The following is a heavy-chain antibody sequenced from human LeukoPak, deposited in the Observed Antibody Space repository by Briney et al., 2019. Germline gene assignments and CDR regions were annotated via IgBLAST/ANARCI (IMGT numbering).Heavy chain of an antibody. Sequence: PGGSLRLSCAASGFPFSRYWMHWVRQAPGKGLMWVSRINRDGSSTTYADSVKGRFTISRDNAKNTLYLQMNSLRAEDTAVYYCARDLYSGSYHDYWGQGTLATVSS. CDR3: ARDLYSGSYHDY. D-gene: IGHD1-26*01. CDR1: GFPFSRYW. V-gene: IGHV3-74*03. J-gene: IGHJ4*02. CDR2: INRDGSST.